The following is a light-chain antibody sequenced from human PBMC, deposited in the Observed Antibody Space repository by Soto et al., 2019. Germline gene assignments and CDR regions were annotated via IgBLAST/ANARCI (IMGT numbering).Light chain of an antibody. CDR3: ATWADSLNGWV. Sequence: QSVLTQPPSVSGTPGQTVAISCSGSNSNFGSNTVNWYQQFPGTAPKLLIYGNNQRPSGVPDRFSGSKSDTSASLAISGLLSEDESDYYCATWADSLNGWVFGGGTKLTVL. CDR2: GNN. J-gene: IGLJ3*02. V-gene: IGLV1-44*01. CDR1: NSNFGSNT.